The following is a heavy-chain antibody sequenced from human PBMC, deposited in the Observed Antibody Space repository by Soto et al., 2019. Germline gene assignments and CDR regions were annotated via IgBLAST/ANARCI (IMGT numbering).Heavy chain of an antibody. Sequence: GGSLRLSCAASGFTFSSYGMHWVRQAPGKGLEWVAVIWYDGSNKYYADSVKGRFTISRDNSKNTLYLQMNSLRAEDTAVYYCARGHSSSSSDYYYYGMDVWGQGTTVTVSS. CDR3: ARGHSSSSSDYYYYGMDV. V-gene: IGHV3-33*01. D-gene: IGHD6-13*01. CDR1: GFTFSSYG. J-gene: IGHJ6*02. CDR2: IWYDGSNK.